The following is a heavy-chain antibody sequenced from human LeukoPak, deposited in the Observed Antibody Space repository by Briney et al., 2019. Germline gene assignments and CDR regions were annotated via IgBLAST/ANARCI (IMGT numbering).Heavy chain of an antibody. CDR3: AKDRAGGSGSFLDY. J-gene: IGHJ4*02. Sequence: GGSLRLSCAASGFTFDDYAMHWVRQAPGKGLEWVSGISWNSGSIGYADSVKGRFTISRDNAKNSLYLQVNSLRAEDTALYSCAKDRAGGSGSFLDYWGQGTLVTVSS. CDR1: GFTFDDYA. CDR2: ISWNSGSI. D-gene: IGHD1-26*01. V-gene: IGHV3-9*01.